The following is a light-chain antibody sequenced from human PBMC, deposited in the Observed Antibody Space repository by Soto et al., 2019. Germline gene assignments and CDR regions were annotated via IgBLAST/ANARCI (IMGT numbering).Light chain of an antibody. CDR2: GAS. J-gene: IGKJ1*01. Sequence: EIVMTQSPATLPVSPEEIATLSCRASLSVSNNLAWDQQKPCQAPRLLIYGASTRATGIPTRFSGSGSGTEFPLTISSLQSEDLEVYYCQQDNNLQTFGQGNKVYIK. V-gene: IGKV3-15*01. CDR3: QQDNNLQT. CDR1: LSVSNN.